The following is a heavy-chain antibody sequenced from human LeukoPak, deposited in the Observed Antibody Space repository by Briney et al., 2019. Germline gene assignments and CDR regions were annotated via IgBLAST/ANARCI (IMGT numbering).Heavy chain of an antibody. CDR2: MNPNSGNT. CDR3: ARDCSADTCPFDY. D-gene: IGHD2-15*01. J-gene: IGHJ4*02. Sequence: ASVKVSCKASGYTFTSYDINWVRQATGQGLEWMGWMNPNSGNTGYAQKFQGRVTMTRNTSISTAYMELSSLRFEDTAVYYCARDCSADTCPFDYWGQGTLVTVSS. CDR1: GYTFTSYD. V-gene: IGHV1-8*01.